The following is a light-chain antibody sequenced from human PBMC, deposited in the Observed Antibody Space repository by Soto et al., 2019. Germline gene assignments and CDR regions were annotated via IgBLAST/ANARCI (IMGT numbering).Light chain of an antibody. V-gene: IGKV1-5*03. CDR3: QQYNSYPWT. J-gene: IGKJ1*01. CDR1: QSISSW. CDR2: KAS. Sequence: QMNQSAATLSASVGDRVTITCRASQSISSWLAWYQQKPGKAPKLLIYKASSLESGVPSNFSGSGSGTEFTLTISSLQPEDFATYYCQQYNSYPWTFGQGTKVDI.